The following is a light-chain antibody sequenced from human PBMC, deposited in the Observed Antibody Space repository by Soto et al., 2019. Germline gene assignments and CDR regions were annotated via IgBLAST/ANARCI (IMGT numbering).Light chain of an antibody. CDR1: QSISGW. V-gene: IGKV1-5*03. CDR3: QQYNSFWT. CDR2: KAS. J-gene: IGKJ1*01. Sequence: DIQMTQSPSTLSASVVDTVIITCRSSQSISGWLAWYQQKPGKAPKLLIYKASSLESGVPSRFSGSGSGTEFTLTISSLQPGDFATYYCQQYNSFWTFGQGTKVDIK.